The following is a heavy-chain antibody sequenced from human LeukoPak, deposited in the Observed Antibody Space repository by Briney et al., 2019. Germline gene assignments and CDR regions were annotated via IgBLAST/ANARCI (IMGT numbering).Heavy chain of an antibody. Sequence: GASVKVSCKASGGTFSSYAISWVRQAPGQGLEWMGGIIPIFGTANYAQKFQGRVTITADESTSTAYMELSSLRSEDTAVYYCARDLGYGYPFSYYYYYYMDVWGKGTTVTISS. J-gene: IGHJ6*03. D-gene: IGHD5-18*01. V-gene: IGHV1-69*13. CDR1: GGTFSSYA. CDR3: ARDLGYGYPFSYYYYYYMDV. CDR2: IIPIFGTA.